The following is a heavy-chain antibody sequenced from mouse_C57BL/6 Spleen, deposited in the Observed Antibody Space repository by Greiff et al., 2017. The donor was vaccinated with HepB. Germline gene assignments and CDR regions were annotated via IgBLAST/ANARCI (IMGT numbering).Heavy chain of an antibody. CDR2: IDRSDSYT. V-gene: IGHV1-50*01. J-gene: IGHJ1*03. D-gene: IGHD1-1*01. CDR3: ARKDYGSSYWYFDV. Sequence: QVQLQQPGAELVKPGASVKLSCKASGYTFTSYWMQWVKQRPGQGLEWIGEIDRSDSYTNYNQKFKGKATLTVDTSSSTAYMQLSSLTSEDSAVYYCARKDYGSSYWYFDVWGTGTTVTVSS. CDR1: GYTFTSYW.